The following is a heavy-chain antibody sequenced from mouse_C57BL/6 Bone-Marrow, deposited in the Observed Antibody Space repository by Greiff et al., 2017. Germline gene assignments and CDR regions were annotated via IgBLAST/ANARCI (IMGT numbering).Heavy chain of an antibody. D-gene: IGHD1-1*01. V-gene: IGHV1-50*01. J-gene: IGHJ2*01. CDR1: GFTFTSYW. CDR2: IYPSDSYT. CDR3: ERKRTYYGSRYFDV. Sequence: VQLQQPGPELVKPGASVKLSCKASGFTFTSYWMQWVKQRPGQGLEWIGEIYPSDSYTNYYHKFKGKATLTVDTSSSTAYMLLSRLTSEASAVFYCERKRTYYGSRYFDVWGKGTTLTVSS.